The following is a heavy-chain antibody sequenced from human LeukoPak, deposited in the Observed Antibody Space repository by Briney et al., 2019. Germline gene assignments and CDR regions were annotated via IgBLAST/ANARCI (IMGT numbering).Heavy chain of an antibody. V-gene: IGHV1-69*13. J-gene: IGHJ6*03. CDR1: GGTFSSYA. Sequence: SVKVSCKASGGTFSSYAIRWVRQAPGQGLEWMGGIIPIFGTANYAQKFQGRVTITADESTSTAYMELSSLRSEDTAVYYCARAFGRSGYEADYYYYIDVWGKGTTVTVSS. CDR2: IIPIFGTA. CDR3: ARAFGRSGYEADYYYYIDV. D-gene: IGHD3-3*01.